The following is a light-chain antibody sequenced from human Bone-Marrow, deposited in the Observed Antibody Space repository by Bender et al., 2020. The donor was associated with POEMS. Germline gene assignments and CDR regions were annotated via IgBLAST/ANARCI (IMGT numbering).Light chain of an antibody. J-gene: IGLJ2*01. CDR1: NIGSQS. Sequence: SYVLTQAPSVSVAPGQTARITCGGNNIGSQSVHWYQQKPDQAPVLVVYDDRDRPSGIPERFSGSNSGNTATLTISGTQAMDEADYYCQAWDTYSVIFGGGTKLTVL. V-gene: IGLV3-21*02. CDR2: DDR. CDR3: QAWDTYSVI.